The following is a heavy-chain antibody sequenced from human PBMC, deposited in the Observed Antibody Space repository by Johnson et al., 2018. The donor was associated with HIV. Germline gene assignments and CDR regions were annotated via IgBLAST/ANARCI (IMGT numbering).Heavy chain of an antibody. J-gene: IGHJ3*02. CDR3: AYSSAWSPGAFDI. D-gene: IGHD6-19*01. CDR2: ISYDGSNK. Sequence: QVQLVESGGGVVQPGRSLRLSCAASGFTFSSYGMHWVRQAPGKGLEWVAGISYDGSNKYYADSVKGRFTNSRDNSKNTLDLQMNSLRAEDTAVFYCAYSSAWSPGAFDIWGQGTMVTVSS. CDR1: GFTFSSYG. V-gene: IGHV3-30*03.